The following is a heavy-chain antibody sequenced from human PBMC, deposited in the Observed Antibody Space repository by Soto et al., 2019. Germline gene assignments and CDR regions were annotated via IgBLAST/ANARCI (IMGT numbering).Heavy chain of an antibody. Sequence: QVQLQESGPGLVKPSETLSLTCTVSGGSISSYYWRWIRQSPGKGLEWIGYIYYRGSTNYNPSLKSRVTISVDTSKNQFSRKLSSVTAADTAVYYCARHLGYDSSGYYRNWFDPWCQGTLVTVSS. D-gene: IGHD3-22*01. CDR2: IYYRGST. CDR1: GGSISSYY. CDR3: ARHLGYDSSGYYRNWFDP. J-gene: IGHJ5*02. V-gene: IGHV4-59*08.